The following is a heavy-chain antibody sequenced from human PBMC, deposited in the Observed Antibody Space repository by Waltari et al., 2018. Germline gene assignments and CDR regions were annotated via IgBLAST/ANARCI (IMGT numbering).Heavy chain of an antibody. CDR2: IYYSGST. CDR3: ARWARWDVVVPAAIQGGLRDAFDI. V-gene: IGHV4-39*07. J-gene: IGHJ3*02. D-gene: IGHD2-2*02. CDR1: GGSISSSSYS. Sequence: QLQLQESGPGLVKPSETLSLTCTVSGGSISSSSYSWGWIRQPPGKGLEWIGSIYYSGSTYYNPSLKSRVTISVDTSKNQFSLKLSSVTAADTAVYYCARWARWDVVVPAAIQGGLRDAFDIWGQGTMVTVSS.